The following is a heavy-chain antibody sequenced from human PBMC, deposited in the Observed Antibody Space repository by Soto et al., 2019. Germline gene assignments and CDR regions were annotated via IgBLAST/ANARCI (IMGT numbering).Heavy chain of an antibody. V-gene: IGHV4-34*02. CDR2: INPSGAT. CDR1: GETFSGYY. Sequence: QVQLQQWGTELLKPSETLSLTCAVYGETFSGYYWTWIRQPPGEGLEWIGEINPSGATNYNPSLKSRVPMSADTSKNQFSLKLTSVIAADTAVYYCARAPFRGHQLAGQLPTSETLDYWGQGTLVTVSS. CDR3: ARAPFRGHQLAGQLPTSETLDY. J-gene: IGHJ4*02. D-gene: IGHD3-16*01.